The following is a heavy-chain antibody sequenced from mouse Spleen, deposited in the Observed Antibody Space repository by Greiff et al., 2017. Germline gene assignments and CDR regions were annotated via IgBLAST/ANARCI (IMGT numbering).Heavy chain of an antibody. CDR3: ARNYGSSLWFAY. CDR1: GYSITSGYY. CDR2: ISYDGSN. D-gene: IGHD1-1*01. V-gene: IGHV3-6*01. Sequence: EVQLQESGPGLVKPSQSLSLTCSVTGYSITSGYYWNWIRQFPGNKLEWMGYISYDGSNNYNPSLKNRISITRDTSKNQFFLKLNSVTTEDTATYYCARNYGSSLWFAYWGQGTLVTVSA. J-gene: IGHJ3*01.